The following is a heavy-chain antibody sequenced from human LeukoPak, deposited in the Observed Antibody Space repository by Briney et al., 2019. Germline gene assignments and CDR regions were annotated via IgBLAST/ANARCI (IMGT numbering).Heavy chain of an antibody. CDR3: ARLRSGSYYGYYYYYYMDV. CDR2: IYTSGST. D-gene: IGHD3-10*01. V-gene: IGHV4-4*09. Sequence: PSETLSLTCTVSGGSISSYYWSWIRQPPGKGLEWIGYIYTSGSTNYNPSPKSRVTISVDTSKNQFSLKLSSVTAADTAVYYCARLRSGSYYGYYYYYYMDVWGKGTTVTVSS. CDR1: GGSISSYY. J-gene: IGHJ6*03.